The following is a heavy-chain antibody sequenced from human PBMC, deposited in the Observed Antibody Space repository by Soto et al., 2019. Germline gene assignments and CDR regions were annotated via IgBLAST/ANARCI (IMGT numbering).Heavy chain of an antibody. CDR1: GFTFSSYA. CDR2: ISYDGSNK. Sequence: QVPLVESGGGVVQPGRSLRLSCAASGFTFSSYAMHWVRQAPGKGLEWVAVISYDGSNKYYADSVKGRFTISRDNSKNTLYLQMNSLRAEDTAVYYCASPEGDGGVITSWGQGTLVTVSS. D-gene: IGHD3-16*02. J-gene: IGHJ4*02. V-gene: IGHV3-30-3*01. CDR3: ASPEGDGGVITS.